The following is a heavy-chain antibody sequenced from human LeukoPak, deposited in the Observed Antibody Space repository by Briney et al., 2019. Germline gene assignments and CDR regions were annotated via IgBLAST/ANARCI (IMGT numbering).Heavy chain of an antibody. J-gene: IGHJ4*02. D-gene: IGHD5-18*01. V-gene: IGHV3-74*01. CDR2: IKTDGSSI. CDR1: GFTLRIHR. Sequence: GGSLRLSCTASGFTLRIHRMHWVRQAPGKGLVWVSRIKTDGSSITNADSVKGRFTISRDNDKNTLYLQMNSLRAEDTAVYYCTRRQYSYGPMDYWGQGTLVTVSS. CDR3: TRRQYSYGPMDY.